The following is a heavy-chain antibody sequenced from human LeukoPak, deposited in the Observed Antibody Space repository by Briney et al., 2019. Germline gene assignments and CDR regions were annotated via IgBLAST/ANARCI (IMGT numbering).Heavy chain of an antibody. J-gene: IGHJ4*02. V-gene: IGHV1-69*01. CDR1: GGTFSSYA. Sequence: SVKVSCKASGGTFSSYAISWVRQAPGQGLEWMGGIIPIFGTANYAQKFQGRVTITADESTSTAYMELSSLRSEDTAVYYCARDRGYYDSSGYYSTIVFDYWGQGTLATVSS. D-gene: IGHD3-22*01. CDR2: IIPIFGTA. CDR3: ARDRGYYDSSGYYSTIVFDY.